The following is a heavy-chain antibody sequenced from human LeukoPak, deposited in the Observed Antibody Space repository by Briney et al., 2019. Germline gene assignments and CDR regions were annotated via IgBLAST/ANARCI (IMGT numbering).Heavy chain of an antibody. CDR2: ISAYNGNT. CDR1: GYTFTGYG. CDR3: ARPESTAMGSPLPDY. D-gene: IGHD5-18*01. V-gene: IGHV1-18*01. J-gene: IGHJ4*02. Sequence: ASVKVSCKASGYTFTGYGISWVRQAPGQGLEWMGWISAYNGNTNYARKLQGRVTMTTDTSTSTAYMELRSLRSDDTAVYYCARPESTAMGSPLPDYWGQGTLVTVSS.